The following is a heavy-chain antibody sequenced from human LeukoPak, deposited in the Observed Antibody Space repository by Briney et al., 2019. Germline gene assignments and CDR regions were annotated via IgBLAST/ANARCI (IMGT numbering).Heavy chain of an antibody. CDR3: ASSCGGDCYSPTYYYYYYMEV. CDR2: IIPIFGTA. J-gene: IGHJ6*03. Sequence: SVTVSFKASGGTFISYAISWVRQAPGQGREWMGGIIPIFGTANYEQKFQGRVAITMDESTSTAYMELSSVRAEDTAVYYCASSCGGDCYSPTYYYYYYMEVWGKGATVTVSS. CDR1: GGTFISYA. D-gene: IGHD2-21*02. V-gene: IGHV1-69*05.